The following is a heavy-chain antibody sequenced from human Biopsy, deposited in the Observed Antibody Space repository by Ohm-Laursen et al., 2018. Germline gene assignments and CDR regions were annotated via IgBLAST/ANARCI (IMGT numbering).Heavy chain of an antibody. Sequence: SETLSLTCPVSGGSISNNNYYWGWIRQPPGKGLEWIGSIFYRGSTHYKPSLKSRVNISVDTSKNQFSLKLNSVTAADTAVYYCARDYDTSRYYYVSWGQGTLATVSS. D-gene: IGHD3-22*01. CDR1: GGSISNNNYY. CDR3: ARDYDTSRYYYVS. J-gene: IGHJ5*02. V-gene: IGHV4-39*01. CDR2: IFYRGST.